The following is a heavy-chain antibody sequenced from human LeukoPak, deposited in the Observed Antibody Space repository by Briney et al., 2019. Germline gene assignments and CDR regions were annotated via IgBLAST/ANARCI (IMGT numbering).Heavy chain of an antibody. V-gene: IGHV3-21*04. CDR1: RFTFSSYS. CDR2: ISSSGSYI. J-gene: IGHJ3*01. Sequence: GGSLRLSCAASRFTFSSYSMNWVRQAPGKGLEWVSSISSSGSYIYYADSVKGRFTISRDSSKNTLYLQMNSLGGEDTALYYCAKGRWGLTINNFDLWGQGTMVTVSS. CDR3: AKGRWGLTINNFDL. D-gene: IGHD2-21*02.